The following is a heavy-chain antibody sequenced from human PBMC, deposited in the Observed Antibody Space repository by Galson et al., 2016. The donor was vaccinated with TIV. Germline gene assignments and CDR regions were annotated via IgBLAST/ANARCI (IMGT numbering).Heavy chain of an antibody. D-gene: IGHD5-18*01. J-gene: IGHJ4*02. Sequence: QSGAAVKKPEESLRISCKASGDSISSYWVGWVRQIPGTCLEWMGTLYPRDSETRYRPSSQGQLTISAEESISTVYLQCSSLKAADTSMYSCARAPGYSGYSYGYFDAWGQGTLVTVSS. V-gene: IGHV5-51*03. CDR2: LYPRDSET. CDR1: GDSISSYW. CDR3: ARAPGYSGYSYGYFDA.